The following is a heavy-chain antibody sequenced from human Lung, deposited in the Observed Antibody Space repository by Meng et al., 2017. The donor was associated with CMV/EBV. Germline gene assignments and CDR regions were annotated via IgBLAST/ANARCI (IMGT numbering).Heavy chain of an antibody. CDR1: GFSFRSYE. J-gene: IGHJ4*02. CDR3: ARMYSGARPFDR. D-gene: IGHD2-21*01. V-gene: IGHV3-48*03. CDR2: ISSGDSPT. Sequence: GESLKISCAASGFSFRSYEMHWVRQAPGKGLEWVAYISSGDSPTYYTDSVKGRFAISRDNAKDSLFLQMNSLRVADTAIYFSARMYSGARPFDRWSRGTLVTVSS.